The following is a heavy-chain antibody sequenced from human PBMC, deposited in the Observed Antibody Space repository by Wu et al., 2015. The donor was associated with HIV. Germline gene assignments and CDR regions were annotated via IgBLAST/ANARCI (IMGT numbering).Heavy chain of an antibody. V-gene: IGHV1-69*18. J-gene: IGHJ4*02. CDR2: IIPLFRTT. D-gene: IGHD3-10*01. CDR1: GGTFSSFA. CDR3: ARGPXSYGSGVISLRLT. Sequence: QVQLVQSGAEVKKPGSSVKVSCTASGGTFSSFAISWVRQAPGQGLEWMGRIIPLFRTTNYAQEFQGRVTITADESTSTAFMELSSLRSEDTAVYYCARGPXSYGSGVISLRLTWGQGTRGHVLL.